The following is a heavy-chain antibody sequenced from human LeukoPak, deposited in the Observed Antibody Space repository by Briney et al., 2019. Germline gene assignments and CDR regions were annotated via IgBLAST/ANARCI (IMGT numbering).Heavy chain of an antibody. CDR1: GFTFSSYA. Sequence: PGGSLRLSCAASGFTFSSYAMHWVRQAPGKGLEYVSAITSNGGRTYYADSVKGRFTISRDNSKNTLDLQMSSLRAEDTAVYYCVKEMGYCSTTSCHPFDYWGQGTLVAVSS. CDR2: ITSNGGRT. D-gene: IGHD2-2*01. CDR3: VKEMGYCSTTSCHPFDY. V-gene: IGHV3-64D*06. J-gene: IGHJ4*02.